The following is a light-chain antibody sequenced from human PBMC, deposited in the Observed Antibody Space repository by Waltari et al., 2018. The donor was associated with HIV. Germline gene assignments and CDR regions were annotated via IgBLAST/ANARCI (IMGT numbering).Light chain of an antibody. V-gene: IGKV4-1*01. CDR3: HQYYYTPYT. J-gene: IGKJ2*01. Sequence: DTVMTQSPDSLAVSLGERATIHCRSSQSVLYSSNNKNYLAWYQQKPGQPPKLLIYWASARESGVPDRFSGSGSGTDFTLTISSLQAEDVAVYYCHQYYYTPYTFGQGTMLEIK. CDR2: WAS. CDR1: QSVLYSSNNKNY.